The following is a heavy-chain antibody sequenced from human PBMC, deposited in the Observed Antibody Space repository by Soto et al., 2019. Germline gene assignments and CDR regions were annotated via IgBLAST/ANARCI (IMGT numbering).Heavy chain of an antibody. V-gene: IGHV1-3*01. D-gene: IGHD3-22*01. CDR2: INPGNGNT. Sequence: QVQLVQSGAEVKKPGASVKVSCKASGYTFTGNAMHWLRQAPGQRLEWMGWINPGNGNTKYSQKFQGRVTITRDTSATTTYMELSSLRSEDTAVYYCARAGYDSSGYPLGYGGKGTLVTGSS. J-gene: IGHJ4*02. CDR1: GYTFTGNA. CDR3: ARAGYDSSGYPLGY.